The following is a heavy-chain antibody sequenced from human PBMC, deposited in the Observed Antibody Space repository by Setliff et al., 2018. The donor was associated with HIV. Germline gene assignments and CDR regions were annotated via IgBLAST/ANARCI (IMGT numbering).Heavy chain of an antibody. V-gene: IGHV4-61*05. D-gene: IGHD4-17*01. CDR3: ASQREVYGTVYYYSMDV. Sequence: SETLSLTCIVSRGSISSTSHYWGWVRQSPGKGLEWIGYIYYSGSTNYNPSLKSRVTISVDTSKNQFSLKLSSVTAAETAVYYCASQREVYGTVYYYSMDVWGKGTTVTVSS. CDR1: RGSISSTSHY. J-gene: IGHJ6*03. CDR2: IYYSGST.